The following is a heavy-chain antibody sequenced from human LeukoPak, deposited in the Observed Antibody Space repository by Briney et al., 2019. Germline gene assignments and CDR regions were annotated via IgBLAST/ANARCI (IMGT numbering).Heavy chain of an antibody. V-gene: IGHV4-39*01. J-gene: IGHJ5*02. CDR2: IYDSGST. Sequence: PGGSLRLSCEASGGSIRSSYYYWGWIRQPPGKGLEWIGSIYDSGSTYYNPSLKSRVTISVDTSKNQFSLKLNSVTAADTAVYYCARHYGPWGQGTLVTVSS. CDR3: ARHYGP. CDR1: GGSIRSSYYY. D-gene: IGHD3-10*01.